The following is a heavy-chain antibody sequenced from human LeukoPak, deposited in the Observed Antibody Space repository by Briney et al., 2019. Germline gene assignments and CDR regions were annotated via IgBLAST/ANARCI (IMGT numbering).Heavy chain of an antibody. Sequence: GGSLRLSCAASGFTFSSYSMNWVRQAPGKGLEWVSSISSSSSDIYYVDSVKGRFTISRDNSKNSLYLQMNSLRAEDTAVYYCATGYSGYHSNYYYMDVWGKGTTVTVSS. V-gene: IGHV3-21*01. CDR3: ATGYSGYHSNYYYMDV. J-gene: IGHJ6*03. D-gene: IGHD5-12*01. CDR2: ISSSSSDI. CDR1: GFTFSSYS.